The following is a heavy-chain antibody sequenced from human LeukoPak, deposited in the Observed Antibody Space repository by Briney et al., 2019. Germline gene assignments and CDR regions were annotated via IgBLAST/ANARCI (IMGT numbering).Heavy chain of an antibody. D-gene: IGHD3-16*01. V-gene: IGHV4-34*01. CDR1: GGSFSGYY. CDR2: INHSGST. Sequence: SEALSLTCAVYGGSFSGYYWSWIRQTPGKGLEWIGEINHSGSTNYNPSLKSRVTISVDTSKNQFSLKLSSVTAADTAVYYCARGLFWSDVGGRRDNWFDPWGQGTLVTVSS. CDR3: ARGLFWSDVGGRRDNWFDP. J-gene: IGHJ5*02.